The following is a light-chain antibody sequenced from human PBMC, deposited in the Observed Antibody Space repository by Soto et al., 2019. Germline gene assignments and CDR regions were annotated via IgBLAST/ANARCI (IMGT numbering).Light chain of an antibody. CDR1: QSISSY. Sequence: DIKMSQPPSSLSASVADRITITCRSSQSISSYLNWYQQKPGKAPKLLVYAASSLQSGVPSRFSGSGSGTDFTLTISSLQPEGFATYYCQQSYSTPRTFGQGTKVDIK. V-gene: IGKV1-39*01. CDR2: AAS. J-gene: IGKJ1*01. CDR3: QQSYSTPRT.